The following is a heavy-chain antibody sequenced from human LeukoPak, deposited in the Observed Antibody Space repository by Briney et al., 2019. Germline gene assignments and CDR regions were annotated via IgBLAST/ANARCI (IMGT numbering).Heavy chain of an antibody. D-gene: IGHD5-12*01. J-gene: IGHJ4*02. Sequence: GGSLRLSCAASGFSFGTFAMSWVRQAPGKGLEWVSGIIESGNDKHYADSVKGRFTISRDNSKNTLYLQMNSPRAEDTAVYYCAKDLAYSGYDPLDYWGQGTLVTVSS. CDR1: GFSFGTFA. V-gene: IGHV3-23*01. CDR2: IIESGNDK. CDR3: AKDLAYSGYDPLDY.